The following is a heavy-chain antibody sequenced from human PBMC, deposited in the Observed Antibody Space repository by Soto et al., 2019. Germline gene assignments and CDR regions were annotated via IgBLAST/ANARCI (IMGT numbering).Heavy chain of an antibody. Sequence: QVQLQQWGAGLLKPSETLSLTCAVYGGSFSGYYWSWIRQPPGKGLEWIGEINHSGSTNYNPSLKSRVTISVDTCKNQFSLKLSSVTAADTAVYYCARGSTVVTPYDYYFGMDVWGQGTTVTVSS. CDR3: ARGSTVVTPYDYYFGMDV. V-gene: IGHV4-34*01. CDR1: GGSFSGYY. D-gene: IGHD2-15*01. CDR2: INHSGST. J-gene: IGHJ6*02.